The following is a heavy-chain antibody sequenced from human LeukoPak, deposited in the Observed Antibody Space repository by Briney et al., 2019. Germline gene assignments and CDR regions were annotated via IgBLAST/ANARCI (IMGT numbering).Heavy chain of an antibody. J-gene: IGHJ3*02. Sequence: PSETLSLTCTVSGGSISSGSYYWSWIRQPAGKGLEWIGRIYTSGSTNYNPSLKSRVTISVDTSKNQFSLKLSSVTAADTAVYYCARVTTRLLGYCSSTSCSRPIDAFDIWGQGTMVTVSS. D-gene: IGHD2-2*01. CDR2: IYTSGST. V-gene: IGHV4-61*02. CDR1: GGSISSGSYY. CDR3: ARVTTRLLGYCSSTSCSRPIDAFDI.